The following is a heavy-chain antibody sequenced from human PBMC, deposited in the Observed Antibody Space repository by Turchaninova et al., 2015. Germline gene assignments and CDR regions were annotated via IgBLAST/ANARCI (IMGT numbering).Heavy chain of an antibody. D-gene: IGHD4-17*01. V-gene: IGHV3-30*18. Sequence: GGGVVQPGRSLRLSCAASGFTFSSFGMHWVRQAPGKGLEWVAAISYDGGKEFYEDSVKGRFTISRDNSKNTLYLQMNSLRTEDPAVYYCAKRGGTPVPNQSLDIWGQGTMVTVSS. CDR3: AKRGGTPVPNQSLDI. CDR1: GFTFSSFG. J-gene: IGHJ3*02. CDR2: ISYDGGKE.